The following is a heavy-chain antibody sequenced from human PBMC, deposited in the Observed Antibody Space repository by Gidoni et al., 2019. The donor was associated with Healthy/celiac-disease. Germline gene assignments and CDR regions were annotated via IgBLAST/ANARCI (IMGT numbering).Heavy chain of an antibody. V-gene: IGHV3-30*02. CDR3: AKGSVGWQQLVYAFDI. Sequence: QVQLVESGGGVVQPGGSLRLSCAASGFTFSSYGMHWVRQAPGKGLEWVAFIRYDGSNKYYADSVKGRFTISRDNSKNTLYLQMNSLRAEDTAVYYCAKGSVGWQQLVYAFDIWGQGTMVTVSS. D-gene: IGHD6-13*01. CDR1: GFTFSSYG. CDR2: IRYDGSNK. J-gene: IGHJ3*02.